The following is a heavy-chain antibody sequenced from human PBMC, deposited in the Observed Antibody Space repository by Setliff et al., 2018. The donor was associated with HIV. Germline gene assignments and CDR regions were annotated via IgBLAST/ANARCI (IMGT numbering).Heavy chain of an antibody. CDR1: GYTFINYA. J-gene: IGHJ5*02. CDR2: INTNTGRP. D-gene: IGHD4-17*01. V-gene: IGHV7-4-1*02. Sequence: ASVKVSCKASGYTFINYAMNWVRQAPGQGLEWMGWINTNTGRPTYAQAFTGRFVFSVDTSVTTAYLQISSLKAEDTAVYYCARALYGDYGGDINWFDPWGQGTLVTVSS. CDR3: ARALYGDYGGDINWFDP.